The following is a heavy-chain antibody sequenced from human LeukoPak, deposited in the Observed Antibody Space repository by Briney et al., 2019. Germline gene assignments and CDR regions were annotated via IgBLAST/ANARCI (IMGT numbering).Heavy chain of an antibody. CDR1: GGTFSSYA. CDR3: AREEYYYESSGYYPHYYFDY. Sequence: ASVKVSCKASGGTFSSYATSWVRQAPGQGLECMGRIIPILGIANYAQKSQGRVTITADKSTSTAYMELSSLRSEDTAVYYCAREEYYYESSGYYPHYYFDYWGQGTLVTVSS. J-gene: IGHJ4*02. CDR2: IIPILGIA. D-gene: IGHD3-22*01. V-gene: IGHV1-69*04.